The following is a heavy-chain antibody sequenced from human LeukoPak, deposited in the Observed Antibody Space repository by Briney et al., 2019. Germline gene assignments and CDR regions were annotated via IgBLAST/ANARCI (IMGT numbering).Heavy chain of an antibody. D-gene: IGHD4-17*01. V-gene: IGHV4-59*08. Sequence: SETLSLTCTVSGGSVSGYYWSWIRQTPGKGLDWIGYVYYSGSTDYNPSLKSRVTISVDTSKNQFSLKLSSVTAADTAVYYCARVTVTTFRGSRFGFDYWGQGTLVTVSS. J-gene: IGHJ4*02. CDR2: VYYSGST. CDR3: ARVTVTTFRGSRFGFDY. CDR1: GGSVSGYY.